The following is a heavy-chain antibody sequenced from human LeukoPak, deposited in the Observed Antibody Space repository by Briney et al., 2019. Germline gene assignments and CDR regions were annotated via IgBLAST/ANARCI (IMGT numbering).Heavy chain of an antibody. Sequence: PSETLSLTRAVSGGSFSGYYWSWIRQPPGKGLEWIGEINHSGSTNYNPSLKSRVTISVDTSKNQFSLKLSSVTAADTAVYYCARGMYYDFWSGYLGCMDVWGKGTTVTVSS. V-gene: IGHV4-34*01. CDR3: ARGMYYDFWSGYLGCMDV. CDR1: GGSFSGYY. J-gene: IGHJ6*04. D-gene: IGHD3-3*01. CDR2: INHSGST.